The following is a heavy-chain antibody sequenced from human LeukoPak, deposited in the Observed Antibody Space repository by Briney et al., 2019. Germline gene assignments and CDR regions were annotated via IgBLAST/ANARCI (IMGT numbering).Heavy chain of an antibody. J-gene: IGHJ5*02. D-gene: IGHD2-15*01. Sequence: SGHTLLHPTRTLTLNRTSSGFSLSPSAVGVGWIRQPPGKSLERLALIYWDDDKRYSPSLKSRLTITKDTSKNQVVLTMTNMDPVDTATYYCALLRILLDWFDPWGQGTLVTVSS. V-gene: IGHV2-5*02. CDR1: GFSLSPSAVG. CDR3: ALLRILLDWFDP. CDR2: IYWDDDK.